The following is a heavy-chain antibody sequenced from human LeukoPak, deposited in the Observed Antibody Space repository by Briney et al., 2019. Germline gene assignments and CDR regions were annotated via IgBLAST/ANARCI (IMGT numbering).Heavy chain of an antibody. D-gene: IGHD6-13*01. Sequence: GGSLRLSCAASGFTFSSYWMSGVRQAPGKGLEWVANIKKDGSEKYYVDSVKGRFTIARDKAKNTLYMQMNSLRAEDTAVYYCASRGWSIAAATKPTKVDYWGQGTLVTVSS. J-gene: IGHJ4*02. CDR1: GFTFSSYW. CDR3: ASRGWSIAAATKPTKVDY. V-gene: IGHV3-7*01. CDR2: IKKDGSEK.